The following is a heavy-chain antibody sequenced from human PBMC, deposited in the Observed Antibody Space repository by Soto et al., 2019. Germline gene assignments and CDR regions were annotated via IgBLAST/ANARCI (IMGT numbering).Heavy chain of an antibody. CDR1: DGSMNSDSSY. Sequence: KASEALSLTCRVSDGSMNSDSSYWVWIRQPPGKGLEWIGVINHSGSTYHNLSLKGRVTMSVDASRNQFSLKLTSMTAAATAVYYCARLGGYVSVGYYYLWDSWGQGTLVTVSP. V-gene: IGHV4-39*01. J-gene: IGHJ4*02. D-gene: IGHD3-22*01. CDR3: ARLGGYVSVGYYYLWDS. CDR2: INHSGST.